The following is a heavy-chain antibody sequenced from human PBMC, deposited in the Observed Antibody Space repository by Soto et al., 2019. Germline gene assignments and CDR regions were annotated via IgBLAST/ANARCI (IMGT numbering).Heavy chain of an antibody. Sequence: SETLSLTCTVSGGSISSGGYYWSWIRQHPGKGLEWIGYIYYSGSTYYNPSLKSRVTISVDTSKNQFSLKLSSVTAADTAVYYCARGFAGVLLWFGELYPRGQGTLVTVSS. J-gene: IGHJ5*02. D-gene: IGHD3-10*01. CDR1: GGSISSGGYY. V-gene: IGHV4-31*02. CDR2: IYYSGST. CDR3: ARGFAGVLLWFGELYP.